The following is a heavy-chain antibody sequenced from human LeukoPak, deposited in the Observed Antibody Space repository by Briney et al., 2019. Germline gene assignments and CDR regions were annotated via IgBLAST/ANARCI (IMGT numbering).Heavy chain of an antibody. Sequence: KFQGRVTITRDTSASTAYMELSSLRSEDTAVYYCAKDGYFDYWGQGTLVTVSS. CDR3: AKDGYFDY. J-gene: IGHJ4*02. V-gene: IGHV1-3*01.